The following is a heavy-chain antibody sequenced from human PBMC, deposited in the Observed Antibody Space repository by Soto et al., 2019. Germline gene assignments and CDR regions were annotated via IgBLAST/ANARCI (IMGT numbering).Heavy chain of an antibody. CDR2: IRSKAASYAT. V-gene: IGHV3-73*01. CDR3: TSTERIVEAGVTDS. D-gene: IGHD6-19*01. Sequence: EVQLVESGGGSVQPGGSLTLSCAASGFTFSVSAIHWVRQASGNGLEWVGRIRSKAASYATAYAASVKGRFNISRDDLKNTAYLQMNSLKTDDTAVYYCTSTERIVEAGVTDSWGQGTLVTVSS. J-gene: IGHJ4*02. CDR1: GFTFSVSA.